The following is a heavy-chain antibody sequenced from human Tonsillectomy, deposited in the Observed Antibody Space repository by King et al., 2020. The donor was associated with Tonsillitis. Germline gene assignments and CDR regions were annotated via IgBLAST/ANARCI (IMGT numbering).Heavy chain of an antibody. J-gene: IGHJ4*02. CDR1: GYTFTSYY. CDR3: AHWGLDDY. Sequence: VQLGESGAEVKKPGASVKVSCKASGYTFTSYYIKWVRQATGQGLEWMEWMNPNRGMTGHGQKFQGRGTMTRNTSISTAYMELSSLRSEDTAVYYCAHWGLDDYWGQGTLVTVSS. D-gene: IGHD7-27*01. CDR2: MNPNRGMT. V-gene: IGHV1-8*01.